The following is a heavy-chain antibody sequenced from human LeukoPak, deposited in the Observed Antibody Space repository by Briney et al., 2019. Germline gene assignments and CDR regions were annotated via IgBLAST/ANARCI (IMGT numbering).Heavy chain of an antibody. J-gene: IGHJ4*02. CDR2: IYYSGST. V-gene: IGHV4-59*08. D-gene: IGHD7-27*01. CDR3: ARHPNWGFTTYFDY. Sequence: SETLSLTCTVSGGSISIYYWSWLRQPPGKGLEWLGYIYYSGSTNYNPSLKSRVTISVDTSKNQFSLKLSSVTAADTAVYYCARHPNWGFTTYFDYGGQGTLVTVSS. CDR1: GGSISIYY.